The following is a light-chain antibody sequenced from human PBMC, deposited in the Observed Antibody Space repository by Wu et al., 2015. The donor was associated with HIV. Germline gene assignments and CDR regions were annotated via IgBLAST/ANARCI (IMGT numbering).Light chain of an antibody. CDR2: AAS. J-gene: IGKJ4*01. CDR3: QQYYSYPLS. Sequence: AIRMTQSPSSVSASTGDRVTITCRASQDVISHLAWFQQKPDKGPKLLIYAASTLQSGVPSRFSGSGSGTNFTLTISCLQSEDLATYFCQQYYSYPLSFGGGTQIEIK. CDR1: QDVISH. V-gene: IGKV1-8*01.